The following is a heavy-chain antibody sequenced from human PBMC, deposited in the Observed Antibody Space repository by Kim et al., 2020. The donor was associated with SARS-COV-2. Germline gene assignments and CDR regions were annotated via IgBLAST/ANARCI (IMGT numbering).Heavy chain of an antibody. V-gene: IGHV1-3*01. J-gene: IGHJ5*02. CDR2: INAGNGNT. CDR3: ARGQNSGLSFDP. Sequence: ASVKVSCKASGYTFTSYAMHWVRQAPGQRLEWMGWINAGNGNTKYSQKFQGRVTITRDTSASTAYMELSSLRSEDTAVYYCARGQNSGLSFDPWGQGTLVTVSS. CDR1: GYTFTSYA. D-gene: IGHD3-10*01.